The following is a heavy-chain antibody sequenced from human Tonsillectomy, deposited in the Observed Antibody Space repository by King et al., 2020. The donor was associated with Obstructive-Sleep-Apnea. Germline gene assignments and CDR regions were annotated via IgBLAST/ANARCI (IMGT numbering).Heavy chain of an antibody. J-gene: IGHJ3*02. CDR2: IYYSGST. CDR1: GGSISSSSYY. CDR3: ARVWERVGAFDI. Sequence: VQLQESGPGLVKPSETLSLTCTVSGGSISSSSYYWGWIRQPPGKGLEWIGSIYYSGSTYYNPSLKSRVTISVDTSKNQFSLKLSSVTAADTAVYYCARVWERVGAFDIWGQGTMVTVSS. V-gene: IGHV4-39*07. D-gene: IGHD3-16*01.